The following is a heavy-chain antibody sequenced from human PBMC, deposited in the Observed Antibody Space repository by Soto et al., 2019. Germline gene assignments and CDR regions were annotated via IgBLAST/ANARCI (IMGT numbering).Heavy chain of an antibody. D-gene: IGHD6-13*01. V-gene: IGHV1-18*01. CDR1: GYTFTSYG. CDR3: ARDYSSRWPWQHNH. Sequence: VNVSCKASGYTFTSYGISWVRQAPGQGLEWMGWISAYNGNTNYAQKLQGRVTMTTDTSTSTAYMELRSLRSDDTAVYYCARDYSSRWPWQHNHWGQGPLATVST. CDR2: ISAYNGNT. J-gene: IGHJ5*02.